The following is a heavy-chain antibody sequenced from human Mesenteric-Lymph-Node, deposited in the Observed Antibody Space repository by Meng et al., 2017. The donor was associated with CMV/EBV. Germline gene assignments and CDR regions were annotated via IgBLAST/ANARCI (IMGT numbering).Heavy chain of an antibody. CDR1: GDSLNMQSFH. J-gene: IGHJ4*01. D-gene: IGHD3-16*02. Sequence: PETLSPTCTVSGDSLNMQSFHWGWIRQSPGKGPQWIGTINYSGRTHLDPSLRNRTTKSVGTSKSQFSLRLSSVTAADTAVYYCTRVVGGYDDVWGTHRPYYFDYWGHGTLVTVSS. CDR3: TRVVGGYDDVWGTHRPYYFDY. V-gene: IGHV4-39*07. CDR2: INYSGRT.